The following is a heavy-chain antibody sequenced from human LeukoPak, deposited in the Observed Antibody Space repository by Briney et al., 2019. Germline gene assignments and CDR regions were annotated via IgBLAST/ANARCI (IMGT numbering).Heavy chain of an antibody. D-gene: IGHD6-13*01. Sequence: ASVTVSCKASGYTFTGYYMHWVRQAPGQGLEWMGWINPNSGGTNYAQKFQGKVTMTRDTSISTAYMELSRLRSDDTAVYYCARGLDPGSSSWTSPNVDYWGQGTLVTVSS. CDR2: INPNSGGT. J-gene: IGHJ4*02. CDR3: ARGLDPGSSSWTSPNVDY. V-gene: IGHV1-2*02. CDR1: GYTFTGYY.